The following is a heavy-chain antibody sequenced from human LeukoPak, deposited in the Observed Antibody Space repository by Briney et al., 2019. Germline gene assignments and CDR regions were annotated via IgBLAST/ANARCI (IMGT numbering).Heavy chain of an antibody. CDR3: AKDIGRFGELCDY. D-gene: IGHD3-10*01. V-gene: IGHV3-9*01. Sequence: GRSLRLSCAASGFTFDDYAMHWVRQAPGKGLEWVSGISWNSGSIGYADSVKGRFTIPRDNAKNSLYLQMNSLRAEDTALYYCAKDIGRFGELCDYWGQGTLVTVSS. J-gene: IGHJ4*02. CDR1: GFTFDDYA. CDR2: ISWNSGSI.